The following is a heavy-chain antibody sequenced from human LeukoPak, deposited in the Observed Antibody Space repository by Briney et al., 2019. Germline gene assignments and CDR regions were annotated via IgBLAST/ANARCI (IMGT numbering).Heavy chain of an antibody. CDR1: GYTFTSYD. CDR3: ARGPAGWELRYESQYNWFDP. J-gene: IGHJ5*02. CDR2: MNPNSGNT. D-gene: IGHD1-26*01. Sequence: GASVKVSCKASGYTFTSYDINWVRQATGQGLEWMGWMNPNSGNTGYAQKFQGRVTMTRNTSISTAYMELSSLRSEDTAVYYCARGPAGWELRYESQYNWFDPWGQGTLVTVSS. V-gene: IGHV1-8*01.